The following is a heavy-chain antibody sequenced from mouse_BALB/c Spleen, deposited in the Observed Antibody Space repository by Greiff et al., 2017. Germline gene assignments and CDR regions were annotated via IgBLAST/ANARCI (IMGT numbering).Heavy chain of an antibody. D-gene: IGHD1-1*01. CDR1: GYSITSGYY. V-gene: IGHV3-6*02. CDR2: ISYDGSN. J-gene: IGHJ1*01. CDR3: ARFYYYGREGYWYFDV. Sequence: ESGPGLVKPSQSLSLTCSVTGYSITSGYYWNWIRQFPGNKLEWMGYISYDGSNNYNPSLKNRISITRDTSKNQFFLKLNSVTTEDTATYYCARFYYYGREGYWYFDVWGAGTTVTVSS.